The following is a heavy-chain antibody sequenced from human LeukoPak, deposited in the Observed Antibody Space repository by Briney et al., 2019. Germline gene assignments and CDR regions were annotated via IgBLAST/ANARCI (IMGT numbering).Heavy chain of an antibody. Sequence: PGGSLRLSCAASGFTFSSYGMHWVRQAPGKGLEWVAVISYDGSNKYYADSVKGRFTISRDNSKNTLYLQMNSLRAEDTAVYYCAKDLVTSCYPGCPNWFDPWGQGTLVTVSS. CDR3: AKDLVTSCYPGCPNWFDP. V-gene: IGHV3-30*18. D-gene: IGHD2-2*01. CDR2: ISYDGSNK. CDR1: GFTFSSYG. J-gene: IGHJ5*02.